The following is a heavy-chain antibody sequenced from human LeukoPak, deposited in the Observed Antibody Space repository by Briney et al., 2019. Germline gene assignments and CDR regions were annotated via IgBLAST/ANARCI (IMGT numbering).Heavy chain of an antibody. CDR3: AREGRGYYGDFDF. D-gene: IGHD3-22*01. J-gene: IGHJ4*02. CDR2: IRSDGSTI. CDR1: GFSFSDYD. V-gene: IGHV3-11*01. Sequence: PGGSLRLSCSASGFSFSDYDMNWIRQAPGKGLEWVSYIRSDGSTIYDAASVRGRFSTSRNNAAQSLFPQMNSLRVDDTAVYYCAREGRGYYGDFDFWGQGTLVTVSS.